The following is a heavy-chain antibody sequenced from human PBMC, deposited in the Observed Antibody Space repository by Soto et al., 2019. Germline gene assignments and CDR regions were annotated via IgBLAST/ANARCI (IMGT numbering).Heavy chain of an antibody. CDR1: GFTFSSYA. CDR3: AKAGTKNYYYYYGMDV. CDR2: ISGSGGST. J-gene: IGHJ6*02. V-gene: IGHV3-23*01. D-gene: IGHD1-7*01. Sequence: PGGSLRLSCAASGFTFSSYAMSWVRQAPGKGLEWVSAISGSGGSTYYADSVKGRFTISRDNSKNTLYLQMNSPRAEDTAVYYCAKAGTKNYYYYYGMDVWGQGTTVTVSS.